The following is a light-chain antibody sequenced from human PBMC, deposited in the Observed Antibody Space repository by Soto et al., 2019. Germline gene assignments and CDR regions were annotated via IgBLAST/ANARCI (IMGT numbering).Light chain of an antibody. CDR3: QQSYSTPLT. CDR1: QSVSRH. J-gene: IGKJ4*01. CDR2: DAS. V-gene: IGKV3-11*01. Sequence: EIVLTHSPATLSLSPCERATLSFRASQSVSRHLAWYQQKPGQAPRLLVYDASNRATGIPARFSGSGSGTDFTLTISSLQPEDFATYYCQQSYSTPLTFGGGTKVDIK.